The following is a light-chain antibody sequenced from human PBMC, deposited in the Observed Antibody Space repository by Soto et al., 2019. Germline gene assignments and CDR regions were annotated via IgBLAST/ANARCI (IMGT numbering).Light chain of an antibody. CDR2: DVS. V-gene: IGLV2-14*01. J-gene: IGLJ1*01. Sequence: QLVLTQPASVSGSPGQSITISCTGTSSDVGGYDYVSWYQQHPGKAPKLMIYDVSNRPSGVSNRFSGSKSGNTASLTISGLQDEDEADYYCSSYTSSITLGVFGTGTKLTVL. CDR3: SSYTSSITLGV. CDR1: SSDVGGYDY.